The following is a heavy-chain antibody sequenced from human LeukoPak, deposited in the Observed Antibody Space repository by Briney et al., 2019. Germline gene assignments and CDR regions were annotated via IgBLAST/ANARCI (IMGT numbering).Heavy chain of an antibody. D-gene: IGHD3-22*01. J-gene: IGHJ4*02. V-gene: IGHV1-3*01. CDR2: INAGNGNT. Sequence: ASVKVSCKASGYNFTKYAMHWVRQAPGQRLEWMGWINAGNGNTKYSQKFQGRVTITRDTSASTAYMELSSLRSEDTAVYYCARALTMIVVVPGYWGQGTLVTVSS. CDR3: ARALTMIVVVPGY. CDR1: GYNFTKYA.